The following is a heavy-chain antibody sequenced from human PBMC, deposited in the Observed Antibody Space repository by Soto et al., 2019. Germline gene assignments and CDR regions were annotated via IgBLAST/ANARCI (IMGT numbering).Heavy chain of an antibody. J-gene: IGHJ4*02. D-gene: IGHD4-17*01. V-gene: IGHV4-61*01. CDR2: VYYSGTT. CDR1: GGSVSDKTYY. Sequence: ASETLSLTCSVSGGSVSDKTYYWSWIRQPPGKRLEWVGYVYYSGTTHYNPSLKSRVTISVDLSKTRFSLRLSSVTTADTALYYCARTTAVPNTLRSRYFFDYWGQGTRVTVS. CDR3: ARTTAVPNTLRSRYFFDY.